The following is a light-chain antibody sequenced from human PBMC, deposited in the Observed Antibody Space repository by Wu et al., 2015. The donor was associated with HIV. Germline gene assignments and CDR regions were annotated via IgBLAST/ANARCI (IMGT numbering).Light chain of an antibody. Sequence: EIVMTQSPVTLSVSAGERATLSCRASQSVDSNLVWYQQKPGQAPRLLIYGASTRATGVPARFSGSGSGTEFTLTIGSLQSEDFASYYCQQYKHWPRAFGQGTRLEI. CDR3: QQYKHWPRA. J-gene: IGKJ2*01. CDR1: QSVDSN. CDR2: GAS. V-gene: IGKV3-15*01.